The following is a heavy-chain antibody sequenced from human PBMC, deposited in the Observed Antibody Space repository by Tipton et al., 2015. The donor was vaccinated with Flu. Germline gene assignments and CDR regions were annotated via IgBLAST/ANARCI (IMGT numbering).Heavy chain of an antibody. J-gene: IGHJ6*02. Sequence: QLVQSGAEVKQPGESLKISCKASGYKFTSYWIAWVRQMPGKGLEWMGIIFPDDSDTRYSPSFQGQVTISADKSINTAYLQWSSLKASDTAMYYCATHLGGSLSSPMDVWGQGTSVTVSS. CDR1: GYKFTSYW. V-gene: IGHV5-51*01. CDR2: IFPDDSDT. D-gene: IGHD1-26*01. CDR3: ATHLGGSLSSPMDV.